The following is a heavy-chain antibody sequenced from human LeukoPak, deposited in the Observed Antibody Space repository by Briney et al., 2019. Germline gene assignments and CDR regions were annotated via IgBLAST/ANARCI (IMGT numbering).Heavy chain of an antibody. Sequence: ASVKVSCKASGYTFTSYAMHWVRQAPGQRLEWMGWINAGNGNTKYSQKFQGRVTITRDTSASTAYMELSSLRSEDTAVYYCARVLSYCSGTSCFDAFDIWGQGTMVTVSS. CDR1: GYTFTSYA. CDR2: INAGNGNT. CDR3: ARVLSYCSGTSCFDAFDI. D-gene: IGHD2-2*01. J-gene: IGHJ3*02. V-gene: IGHV1-3*01.